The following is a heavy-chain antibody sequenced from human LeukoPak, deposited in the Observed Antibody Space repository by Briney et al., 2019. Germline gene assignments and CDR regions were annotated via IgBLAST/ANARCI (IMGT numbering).Heavy chain of an antibody. D-gene: IGHD6-19*01. Sequence: SETLSLTCAVYGGSFSGYYWSWIRQPPGKGLEWIGEINHSGSTNYNPSLKSRVTISVDTSKNQFSLKLSSVTAADTAVYYCARHIDSSGWFSAVGGYFDYWGQGTLVTVSS. J-gene: IGHJ4*02. CDR3: ARHIDSSGWFSAVGGYFDY. CDR2: INHSGST. V-gene: IGHV4-34*01. CDR1: GGSFSGYY.